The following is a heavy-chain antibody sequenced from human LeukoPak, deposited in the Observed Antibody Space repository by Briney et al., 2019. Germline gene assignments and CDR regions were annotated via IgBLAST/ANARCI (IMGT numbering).Heavy chain of an antibody. Sequence: SQTLSLTCAISGDSVSSNSAAWNWIRQSPSRGLEWLGRTYYRSKWYNDYAVSVKSRITTNPDTSKNQFSLQLNSVTPEDTAVYYCARDLGTHYGSGSVYNWFDPWGQGTLVTVSS. CDR1: GDSVSSNSAA. V-gene: IGHV6-1*01. CDR2: TYYRSKWYN. CDR3: ARDLGTHYGSGSVYNWFDP. J-gene: IGHJ5*02. D-gene: IGHD3-10*01.